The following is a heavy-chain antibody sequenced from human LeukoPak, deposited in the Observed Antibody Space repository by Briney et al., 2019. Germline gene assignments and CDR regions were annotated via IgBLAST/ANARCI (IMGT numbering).Heavy chain of an antibody. V-gene: IGHV4-34*01. CDR3: ARGFRGPYSSGWYGN. CDR2: INHSEST. CDR1: GGSFSGYY. J-gene: IGHJ4*02. Sequence: PSETLSLTCAVYGGSFSGYYWSWIRQPPGKGLEWIGEINHSESTNYNPSLKSRVTISVDTSKNQFSLKLSSVTAADTAVYYCARGFRGPYSSGWYGNWGQGTLVTVSS. D-gene: IGHD6-19*01.